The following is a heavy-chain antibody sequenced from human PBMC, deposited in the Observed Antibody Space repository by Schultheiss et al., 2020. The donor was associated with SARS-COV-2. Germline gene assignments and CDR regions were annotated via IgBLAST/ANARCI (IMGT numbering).Heavy chain of an antibody. CDR3: AREGRYSSGWPNYYYYGMDV. J-gene: IGHJ6*02. Sequence: GGSLRLSCAASGFSVSNNYMTWVRQAPGKGLEWVSVISAAGSTYYADSVRGRFIISRDNSKNTLYLQMNSLRAEDTAVYYCAREGRYSSGWPNYYYYGMDVWGQGTTVTVSS. CDR2: ISAAGST. CDR1: GFSVSNNY. V-gene: IGHV3-66*01. D-gene: IGHD6-19*01.